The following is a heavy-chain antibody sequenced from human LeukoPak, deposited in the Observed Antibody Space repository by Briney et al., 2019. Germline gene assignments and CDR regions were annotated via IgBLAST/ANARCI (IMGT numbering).Heavy chain of an antibody. CDR3: AKSSTYSSGAHAYDI. V-gene: IGHV3-33*06. CDR2: IWYDGSSK. D-gene: IGHD6-19*01. CDR1: GFTFSNNG. Sequence: GGSLRLSCVASGFTFSNNGMHWVRQAPGKGLEWVAVIWYDGSSKYYADPVKGRFTISRDTSKNTLYLQMNSLRAEDTAVYYCAKSSTYSSGAHAYDIGGQGTLVTVSS. J-gene: IGHJ3*02.